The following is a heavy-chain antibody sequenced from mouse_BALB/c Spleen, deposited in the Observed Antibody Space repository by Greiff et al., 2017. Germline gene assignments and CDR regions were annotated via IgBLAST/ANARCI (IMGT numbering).Heavy chain of an antibody. V-gene: IGHV1-69*02. Sequence: QVQLKQPGAELVKPGASVKLSCKASGYTFTSYWMHWVKQRPGQGLEWIGEIDPSDSYTNYNQKFKGKATLTVDKSSSTAYMQLSSLTSEDSAVYYCARNLHPYYFDYWGQGTTLTVSS. CDR1: GYTFTSYW. CDR2: IDPSDSYT. CDR3: ARNLHPYYFDY. J-gene: IGHJ2*01.